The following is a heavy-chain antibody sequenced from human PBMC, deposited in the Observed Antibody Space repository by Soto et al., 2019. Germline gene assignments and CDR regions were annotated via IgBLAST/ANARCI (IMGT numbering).Heavy chain of an antibody. D-gene: IGHD1-26*01. CDR3: ARVVGANNWFDP. CDR2: IYHSGST. J-gene: IGHJ5*02. V-gene: IGHV4-38-2*02. CDR1: GYSISSGYY. Sequence: SETLSLTCTVSGYSISSGYYLGWIRQPPGKGLEWIGSIYHSGSTYYNPSLKSRVTISVDTSKNQFSLKLSSVTAADTAVYYCARVVGANNWFDPWGQGTLVTVSS.